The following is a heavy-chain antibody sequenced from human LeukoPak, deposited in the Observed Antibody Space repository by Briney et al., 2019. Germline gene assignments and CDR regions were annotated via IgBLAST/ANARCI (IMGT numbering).Heavy chain of an antibody. CDR1: GQNITFYY. CDR2: INTNSGGT. Sequence: ASMKVSCKASGQNITFYYMHWVRQATGQGKAWMGWINTNSGGTNYAQKFKGRATMTRDTSISTAYMELSRLRSAASAVYYCARDMGASYIMDAFDSWGQGTMVTVSS. D-gene: IGHD1-26*01. V-gene: IGHV1-2*02. J-gene: IGHJ3*02. CDR3: ARDMGASYIMDAFDS.